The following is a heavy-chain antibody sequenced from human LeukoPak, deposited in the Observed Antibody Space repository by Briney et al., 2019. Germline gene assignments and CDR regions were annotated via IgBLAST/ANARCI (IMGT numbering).Heavy chain of an antibody. CDR3: AREEVAGIDY. Sequence: SETLSLTCTVSGGSISSYYWSWIRQPPGKGLEWIGYIYYSGSTNYNPSLKSRVTISVDTSKNQFSLKLSSVTAADTAVYYRAREEVAGIDYWGQGTLVTVSS. CDR1: GGSISSYY. V-gene: IGHV4-59*01. D-gene: IGHD6-19*01. J-gene: IGHJ4*02. CDR2: IYYSGST.